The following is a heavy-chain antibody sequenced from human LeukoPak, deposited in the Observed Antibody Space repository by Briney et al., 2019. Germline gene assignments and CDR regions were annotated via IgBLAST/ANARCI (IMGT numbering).Heavy chain of an antibody. V-gene: IGHV1-18*01. J-gene: IGHJ3*02. Sequence: GASVKVSCKASGYTFSSYGISRARQAPGQGLEWMGWISAYNDNTNSAQKLQGRVSMTTDTSTSTAYMELRSLRSDVTAVYYCARDRSPDFWSGDYRDAFDIWGQGTMVTVSS. CDR1: GYTFSSYG. CDR2: ISAYNDNT. CDR3: ARDRSPDFWSGDYRDAFDI. D-gene: IGHD3-3*01.